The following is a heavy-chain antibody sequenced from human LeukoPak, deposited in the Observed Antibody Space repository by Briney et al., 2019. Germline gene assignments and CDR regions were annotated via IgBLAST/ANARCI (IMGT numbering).Heavy chain of an antibody. CDR2: IRNDGNNI. J-gene: IGHJ4*02. D-gene: IGHD6-6*01. CDR1: GFTFSSYA. Sequence: GGSLRLSCAASGFTFSSYAMHWVRQAPGKGLEWVAFIRNDGNNIRYADSVKGRFTISRDNSKNTLYLQMNSLKSEDTAVYYCAKFGSSGLQGYWGQGTLVTVSS. CDR3: AKFGSSGLQGY. V-gene: IGHV3-30*02.